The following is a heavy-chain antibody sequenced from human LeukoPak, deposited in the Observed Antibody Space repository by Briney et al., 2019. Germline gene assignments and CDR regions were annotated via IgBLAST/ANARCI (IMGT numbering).Heavy chain of an antibody. J-gene: IGHJ4*02. CDR1: GFTVSSND. D-gene: IGHD2-8*01. Sequence: GGSLRLSRAASGFTVSSNDMSWVRQAPGKGLEWVSLIYSGGNTYYADSVKGRFTISTDNSKNTLYLQMNSLRDEDTAVYYCASQKYCNNGIGYRKYYFVFWAQGTLVTVSS. CDR2: IYSGGNT. CDR3: ASQKYCNNGIGYRKYYFVF. V-gene: IGHV3-66*04.